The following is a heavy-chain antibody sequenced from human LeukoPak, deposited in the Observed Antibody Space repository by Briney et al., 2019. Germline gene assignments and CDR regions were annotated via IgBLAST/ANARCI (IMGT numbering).Heavy chain of an antibody. CDR2: ISSSSSYI. J-gene: IGHJ3*02. CDR1: GFTFSRYS. Sequence: PGGSLRLSCAASGFTFSRYSMNCVRQAPGKGLEWVSSISSSSSYIYYADSVKGRFTISRDNAKNSLYLQMNSLRAEDTAVYYCARAWDTSGYYAFDIWGQGTMVTVSS. CDR3: ARAWDTSGYYAFDI. V-gene: IGHV3-21*01. D-gene: IGHD3-22*01.